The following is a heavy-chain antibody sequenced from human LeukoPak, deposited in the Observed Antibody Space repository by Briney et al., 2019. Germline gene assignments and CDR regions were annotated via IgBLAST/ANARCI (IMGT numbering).Heavy chain of an antibody. CDR3: ARDQEGFDY. J-gene: IGHJ4*02. CDR2: IYPRDGST. CDR1: GYGFTSNY. Sequence: ASVKVSCKVSGYGFTSNYIHWVRQAPGQGLEWMGMIYPRDGSTSYAQRFQDRVTVTRDTSTSTVHMELSGLRSEETAVYYCARDQEGFDYWGQGTLVTVSS. V-gene: IGHV1-46*01.